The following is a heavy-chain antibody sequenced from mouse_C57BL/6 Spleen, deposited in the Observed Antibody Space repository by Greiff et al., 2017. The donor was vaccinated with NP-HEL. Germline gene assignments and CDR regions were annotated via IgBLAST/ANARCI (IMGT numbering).Heavy chain of an antibody. J-gene: IGHJ4*01. CDR1: GYTFTSYW. V-gene: IGHV1-55*01. Sequence: QVHVKQPGAELVKPGASVKMSCKASGYTFTSYWITWVKQRPGQGLEWIGDIYPGSGSTNYNEKFKSKATLTVDTSSSTAYMQLSSLSSEDSAVYYCARLPYYYAMDYWGQGTSVTVSS. D-gene: IGHD5-5*01. CDR2: IYPGSGST. CDR3: ARLPYYYAMDY.